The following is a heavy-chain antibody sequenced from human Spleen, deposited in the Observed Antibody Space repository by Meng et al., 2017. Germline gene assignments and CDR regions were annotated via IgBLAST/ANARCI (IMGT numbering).Heavy chain of an antibody. CDR1: GYSISSGYY. D-gene: IGHD5-24*01. CDR3: ARDLMATLSPCFDY. V-gene: IGHV4-38-2*02. CDR2: VYYSGNT. J-gene: IGHJ4*02. Sequence: SETLSLTCTVSGYSISSGYYWGWIRQPPGKGLEWIGSVYYSGNTYYNPSLKSRVTISVDTSKNQFSLRLSSVTAADTAVYYCARDLMATLSPCFDYWGQGTLVTVSS.